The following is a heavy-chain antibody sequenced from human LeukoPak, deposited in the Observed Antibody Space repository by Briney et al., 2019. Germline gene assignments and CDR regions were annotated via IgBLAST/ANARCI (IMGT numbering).Heavy chain of an antibody. J-gene: IGHJ4*02. CDR1: GGSISSGGYY. V-gene: IGHV4-31*03. Sequence: SETLSLTCTVSGGSISSGGYYWSWIRQHPGKGLEWIGYIYYSGSTYYNPSLKSRVTISVDTSKNQLSLKLSSVTAADTAVYYCARGVSDYGDYSSMAFDYWGQGTLVTVSS. CDR2: IYYSGST. D-gene: IGHD4-17*01. CDR3: ARGVSDYGDYSSMAFDY.